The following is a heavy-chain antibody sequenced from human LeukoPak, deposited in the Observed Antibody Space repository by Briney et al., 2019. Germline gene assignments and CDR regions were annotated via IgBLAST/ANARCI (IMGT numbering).Heavy chain of an antibody. CDR2: IYYSGST. D-gene: IGHD3-10*01. Sequence: SETLSLTCTVSGGSISSGDYYWSWIRQPPGKGLEWIGYIYYSGSTNYNPSLKSRVTISVDTSKNQFSLKLSSVTAADTAVYYCARDYGSGSYDAFDIWGQGTMVTVSS. J-gene: IGHJ3*02. CDR1: GGSISSGDYY. CDR3: ARDYGSGSYDAFDI. V-gene: IGHV4-61*08.